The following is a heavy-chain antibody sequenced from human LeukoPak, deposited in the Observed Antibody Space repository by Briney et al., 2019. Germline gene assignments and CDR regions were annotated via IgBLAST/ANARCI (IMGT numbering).Heavy chain of an antibody. Sequence: PSETLSLTCTVSGGSISSGGYYWSWIRQHPGKGLEWIGYIYYSGSTFYNPSLKSRVTISVDTSKNQFSLKLSSVTAADTAVYYCARVDGDYEDYWGQGTLVTVSS. CDR2: IYYSGST. CDR3: ARVDGDYEDY. CDR1: GGSISSGGYY. V-gene: IGHV4-31*03. J-gene: IGHJ4*02. D-gene: IGHD4-17*01.